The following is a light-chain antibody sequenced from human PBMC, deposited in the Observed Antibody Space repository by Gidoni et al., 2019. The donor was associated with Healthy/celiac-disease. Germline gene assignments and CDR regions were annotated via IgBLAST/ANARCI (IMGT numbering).Light chain of an antibody. J-gene: IGKJ3*01. CDR3: QQYGSSRIT. V-gene: IGKV3-20*01. Sequence: ELALTQSRGTLSLSPGERATLTCRTSQSVSSSYLAWYQQKPGQPPRLLIYGASSRATGIPDRFSGSGSGTDFTLTISRLETEDFAVYYCQQYGSSRITFGPGTKVDIK. CDR1: QSVSSSY. CDR2: GAS.